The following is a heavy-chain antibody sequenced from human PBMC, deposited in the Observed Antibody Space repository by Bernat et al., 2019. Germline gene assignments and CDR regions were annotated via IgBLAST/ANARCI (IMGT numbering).Heavy chain of an antibody. V-gene: IGHV3-15*01. Sequence: EVQLVESGGGLVKPGESLRLSCAASGLSVSNAWMCWVRQAPGKGLEWVSRIKSKSEGGTEDYTAPGKGRFTISRDDSKNTLHLQMNSLNTEDTAVYYCAAGTSWGQGIRVTISS. CDR3: AAGTS. CDR2: IKSKSEGGTE. CDR1: GLSVSNAW. J-gene: IGHJ4*02. D-gene: IGHD1-14*01.